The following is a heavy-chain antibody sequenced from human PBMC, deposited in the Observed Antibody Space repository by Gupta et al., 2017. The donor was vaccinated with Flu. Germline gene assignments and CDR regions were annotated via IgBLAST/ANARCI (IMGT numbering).Heavy chain of an antibody. CDR3: ARGFGNCGGFSCYWFDY. Sequence: QVQLVQSGAGVKKPGASVKVSCRASGYSFTSYSVHWVRQAPGQRPEWMGWINAGNGNTKYSQKFQGRVTITRDTSANTAYMELSSLRSEDTAVYYCARGFGNCGGFSCYWFDYWGQGILVTVSS. V-gene: IGHV1-3*01. CDR2: INAGNGNT. D-gene: IGHD2-15*01. J-gene: IGHJ4*02. CDR1: GYSFTSYS.